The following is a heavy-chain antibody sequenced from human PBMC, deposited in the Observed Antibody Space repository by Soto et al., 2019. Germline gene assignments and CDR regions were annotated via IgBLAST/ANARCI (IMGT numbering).Heavy chain of an antibody. CDR2: IGGSGDST. CDR3: AKDRGDGSYFDY. V-gene: IGHV3-23*01. Sequence: GGSLRLSCVASGFTLSSYAVSWVRQAPGKGLEWVSAIGGSGDSTYYADSVKGRFTISRDNSNNTLYLQMNSLRAEDTAVFYCAKDRGDGSYFDYWGQGTLVTVSS. J-gene: IGHJ4*02. CDR1: GFTLSSYA. D-gene: IGHD2-21*02.